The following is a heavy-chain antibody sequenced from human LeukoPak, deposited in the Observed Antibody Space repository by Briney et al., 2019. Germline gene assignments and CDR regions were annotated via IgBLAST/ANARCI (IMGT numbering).Heavy chain of an antibody. J-gene: IGHJ6*03. CDR3: ARDQLVGATSWYYYYYMDV. CDR2: INPNSGGT. D-gene: IGHD1-26*01. Sequence: ASVKVSCKASGYTFTGYYMHWVRQAPGQGLEWMGWINPNSGGTNYAQKFQGRVTMTRDTSISTAYMELSRLRSDDTAVYYCARDQLVGATSWYYYYYMDVWGKGTTVTISS. V-gene: IGHV1-2*02. CDR1: GYTFTGYY.